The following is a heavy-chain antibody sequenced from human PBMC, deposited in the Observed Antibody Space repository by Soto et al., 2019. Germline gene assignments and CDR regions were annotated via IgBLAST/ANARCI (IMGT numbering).Heavy chain of an antibody. CDR2: MNPNSGNT. Sequence: QVQLVQSGAEVKKPGASVKVSCKASGYTFTSYDINWVRQATGQGLEWMGWMNPNSGNTGYAQKYQGRVXXXXXXXXXXXXXXXXXXXXEDTAVYYCARERSGWPDYWVQGTLVTVSS. V-gene: IGHV1-8*01. D-gene: IGHD6-19*01. CDR1: GYTFTSYD. CDR3: ARERSGWPDY. J-gene: IGHJ4*02.